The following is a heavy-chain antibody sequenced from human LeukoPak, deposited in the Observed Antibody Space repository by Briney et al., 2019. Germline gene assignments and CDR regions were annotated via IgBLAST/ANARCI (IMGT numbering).Heavy chain of an antibody. D-gene: IGHD6-13*01. CDR2: IIPILGIA. J-gene: IGHJ4*02. CDR1: GGTFSSYA. CDR3: ARGVGIADQY. V-gene: IGHV1-69*04. Sequence: SVKVSCKASGGTFSSYAISWVRQAPGQGLGWMGRIIPILGIANYAQKFQGRVTITTDKSTSTAHMELSSLRSEDTAVYYCARGVGIADQYWGQGKLVTASS.